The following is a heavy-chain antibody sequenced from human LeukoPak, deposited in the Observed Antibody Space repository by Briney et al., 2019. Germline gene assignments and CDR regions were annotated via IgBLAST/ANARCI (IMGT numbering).Heavy chain of an antibody. D-gene: IGHD3-10*01. Sequence: SVKVSCKASGGTFSSYAISGVRQAPGQGLEWMGGIIPIFGTANYAQKFQGRVTITADKSTSTAYMELSSLRSEDTAVYYCARDGTGRGRYYYYGMDVWGKGTTVTVSS. CDR1: GGTFSSYA. CDR3: ARDGTGRGRYYYYGMDV. J-gene: IGHJ6*04. CDR2: IIPIFGTA. V-gene: IGHV1-69*06.